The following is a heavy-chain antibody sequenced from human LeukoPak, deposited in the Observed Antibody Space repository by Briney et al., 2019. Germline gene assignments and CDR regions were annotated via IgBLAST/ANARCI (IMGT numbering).Heavy chain of an antibody. CDR3: AKVSWLGTLPSYHFDS. Sequence: GGSLRLSCAASGFTFSDHAMSWVRQAPGKGLEWVSAIRGTGTTTFYAASVKGRFTIPRDNSKNTADLQMNSLRAEDTAVYYCAKVSWLGTLPSYHFDSWGQGTQVTVSS. J-gene: IGHJ4*02. CDR2: IRGTGTTT. V-gene: IGHV3-23*01. D-gene: IGHD6-19*01. CDR1: GFTFSDHA.